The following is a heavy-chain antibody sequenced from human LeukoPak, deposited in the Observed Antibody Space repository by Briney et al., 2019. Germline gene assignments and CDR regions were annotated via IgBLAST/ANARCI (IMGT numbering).Heavy chain of an antibody. J-gene: IGHJ6*02. D-gene: IGHD6-13*01. CDR3: ASGRQQLAHYGMDV. Sequence: SQTLSLTCTVSGGSISSGDYYWSWNRQPPGKGLEWIGYIYYSGSTYYNPSLKSRVTISVDTSKNQFSLKLSSVTAADTAVYYCASGRQQLAHYGMDVWGQGTTVTVSS. CDR2: IYYSGST. V-gene: IGHV4-30-4*08. CDR1: GGSISSGDYY.